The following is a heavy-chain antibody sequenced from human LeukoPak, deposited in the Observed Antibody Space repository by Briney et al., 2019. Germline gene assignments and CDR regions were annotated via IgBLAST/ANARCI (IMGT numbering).Heavy chain of an antibody. CDR1: GFTFSSYG. J-gene: IGHJ4*02. D-gene: IGHD3-16*02. Sequence: PGGSLRPSCAASGFTFSSYGMHWVRQAPGKGLEWVAVISYDGSNKYYADSVKGRFTISRDNSKNTLYLQMNSLRAEDTAVYYCAKDSRIMITFGGVIAIDYWGQGTLVTVSS. CDR3: AKDSRIMITFGGVIAIDY. V-gene: IGHV3-30*18. CDR2: ISYDGSNK.